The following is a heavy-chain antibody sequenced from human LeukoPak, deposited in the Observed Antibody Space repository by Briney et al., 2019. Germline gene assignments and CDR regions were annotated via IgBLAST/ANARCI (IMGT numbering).Heavy chain of an antibody. V-gene: IGHV4-59*08. CDR3: ARHSYNYYGLDV. CDR2: IYYSGTA. Sequence: SETLSLTCTVSGGSISPYYWSWIRQPPGKGLEWIGYIYYSGTANYNPSLKSRVTMSVDTSNNHLSLRLTSVTAADTALYYCARHSYNYYGLDVWGQGTTITVSS. CDR1: GGSISPYY. J-gene: IGHJ6*02.